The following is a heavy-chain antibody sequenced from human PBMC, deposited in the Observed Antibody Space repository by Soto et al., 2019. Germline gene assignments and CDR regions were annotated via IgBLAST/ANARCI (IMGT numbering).Heavy chain of an antibody. CDR1: GFTYSKYT. CDR2: ISHDGSNK. D-gene: IGHD6-19*01. V-gene: IGHV3-30-3*01. J-gene: IGHJ6*02. Sequence: GGSLRLSCAASGFTYSKYTMHWVRQAPGKGLEWVAAISHDGSNKYYGDSVKGRFTISRDNSKNTLYLQMNSLRAEDTAVYYCARDRSIWFGEVPIAVAGTGSMDVWGQGTTVTVS. CDR3: ARDRSIWFGEVPIAVAGTGSMDV.